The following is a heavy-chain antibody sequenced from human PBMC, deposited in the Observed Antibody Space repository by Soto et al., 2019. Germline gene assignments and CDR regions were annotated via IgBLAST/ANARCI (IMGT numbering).Heavy chain of an antibody. Sequence: EVQLLESGGGLVQPGGSLRLSCEASGFTFTTYIMSWVRQAPGKGLEWVSSINNNGDRTYYADSVKGRFTISRDNSKNPMYLQLSSLRAEDTALYFGAKINYYGSGGAIWGQGALVVVSS. CDR2: INNNGDRT. V-gene: IGHV3-23*01. CDR3: AKINYYGSGGAI. CDR1: GFTFTTYI. D-gene: IGHD3-10*01. J-gene: IGHJ4*02.